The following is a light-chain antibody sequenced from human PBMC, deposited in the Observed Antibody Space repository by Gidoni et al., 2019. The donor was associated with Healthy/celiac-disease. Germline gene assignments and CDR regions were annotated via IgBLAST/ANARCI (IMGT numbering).Light chain of an antibody. V-gene: IGKV3-11*01. Sequence: DSVLTQSPATLSLSPGERATLSCRASQSVSSYLAWYQQKPGQAPRLLIYDASNMATGIPARFSGSGSGTDFTLTISSLEPEDFAVYYCQQRCNWPLTFGGGTKVEIK. CDR3: QQRCNWPLT. CDR2: DAS. J-gene: IGKJ4*01. CDR1: QSVSSY.